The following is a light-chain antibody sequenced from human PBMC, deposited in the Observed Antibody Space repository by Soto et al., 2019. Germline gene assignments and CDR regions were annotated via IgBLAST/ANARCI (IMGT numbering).Light chain of an antibody. J-gene: IGLJ1*01. CDR2: EVS. V-gene: IGLV2-14*01. CDR1: SSDFTNYHY. CDR3: SSYLYSSCYFH. Sequence: QSALSQPASVSGSPGQSITISCTGSSSDFTNYHYVSWYRQHPGKAPKLIIHEVSHRPPEDSNRFSGSKSGNTASLTITGLKAEGEGDYYCSSYLYSSCYFHFGTGTKVTVL.